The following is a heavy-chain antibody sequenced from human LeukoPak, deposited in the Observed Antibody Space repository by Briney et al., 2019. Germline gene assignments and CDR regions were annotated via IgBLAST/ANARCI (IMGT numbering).Heavy chain of an antibody. V-gene: IGHV3-23*01. D-gene: IGHD6-13*01. Sequence: ETGGSLRLSCAASGFTFSSHAMSWVPQAPGKGLEWVSAISGSGGSTYYADSVKGRFTISRDNAKNSLYLQMNSLRAEDTAVYYCARPAAEGDYFDYWGQGTLVTVSS. CDR2: ISGSGGST. CDR3: ARPAAEGDYFDY. J-gene: IGHJ4*02. CDR1: GFTFSSHA.